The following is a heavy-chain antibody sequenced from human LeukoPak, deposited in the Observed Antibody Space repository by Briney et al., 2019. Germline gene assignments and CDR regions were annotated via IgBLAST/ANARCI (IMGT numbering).Heavy chain of an antibody. CDR3: ARDVSNYDILTGYYEYYFDD. Sequence: SETLSLTCTVSGGSISSYYWSWIRQPPGKGLEWIGYIYYSGSTNYNPSLKSRVTISVDTSKNQFSLKLSSVTAADTAVYYCARDVSNYDILTGYYEYYFDDWGQGTLVTVSS. CDR2: IYYSGST. J-gene: IGHJ4*02. V-gene: IGHV4-59*01. D-gene: IGHD3-9*01. CDR1: GGSISSYY.